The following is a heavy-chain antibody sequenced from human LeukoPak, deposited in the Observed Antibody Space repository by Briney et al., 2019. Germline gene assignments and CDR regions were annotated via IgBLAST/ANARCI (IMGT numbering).Heavy chain of an antibody. CDR2: NNDSAST. J-gene: IGHJ6*03. Sequence: SETLSLTCGVYGGSLSGYYWSWVRQPPGKGREWIAENNDSASTNYNPSLKSRATISVDTSKSQISLKLSSVTAADTAVYYCVRGRRQWLEPPSDYYYYMDVWGKGTTVTVSS. V-gene: IGHV4-34*01. CDR3: VRGRRQWLEPPSDYYYYMDV. CDR1: GGSLSGYY. D-gene: IGHD6-19*01.